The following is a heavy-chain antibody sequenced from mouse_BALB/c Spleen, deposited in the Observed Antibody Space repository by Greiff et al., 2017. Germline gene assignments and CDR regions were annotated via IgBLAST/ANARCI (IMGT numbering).Heavy chain of an antibody. CDR3: AREDYVIYYYAMDY. CDR2: INPSTGYT. J-gene: IGHJ4*01. V-gene: IGHV1-7*01. D-gene: IGHD2-4*01. Sequence: QVQLKESGAELAKPGASVKMSCKASGYTFTSYWMHWVKQRPGQGLEWIGYINPSTGYTEYNQKFKDKATLTADKSSSTAYMQLSSLTSEDSAVYYCAREDYVIYYYAMDYWGQGTSVTVSS. CDR1: GYTFTSYW.